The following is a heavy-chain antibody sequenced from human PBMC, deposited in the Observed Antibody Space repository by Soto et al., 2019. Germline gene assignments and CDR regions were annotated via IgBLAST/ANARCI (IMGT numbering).Heavy chain of an antibody. D-gene: IGHD5-18*01. CDR2: ISWNSGDI. Sequence: EVQLVESGGDLVQPGRSLRLSCAASGFTFDDYAMHWVRLAPGKGLEWVSGISWNSGDIYYADSVKGRFIISRDNAKNSLYLQMNSLRPDDTAMYYCAKDAIHVLLGYTYGAGGMDVWGQGTTVTVSS. CDR1: GFTFDDYA. CDR3: AKDAIHVLLGYTYGAGGMDV. V-gene: IGHV3-9*01. J-gene: IGHJ6*02.